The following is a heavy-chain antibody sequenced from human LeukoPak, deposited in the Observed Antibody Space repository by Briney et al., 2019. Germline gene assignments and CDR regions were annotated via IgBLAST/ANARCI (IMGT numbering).Heavy chain of an antibody. CDR2: IYPADSDP. Sequence: GESLKISCKGSGYSFTSYWIGWVRQMPGKGLEWMGTIYPADSDPRYSPSFQGQVTMSADKSISTAYLQWSSLKASDTAMYYCARQDVHTAMFPAAGAFDIWGQGTMVTVSS. D-gene: IGHD5-18*01. J-gene: IGHJ3*02. V-gene: IGHV5-51*01. CDR1: GYSFTSYW. CDR3: ARQDVHTAMFPAAGAFDI.